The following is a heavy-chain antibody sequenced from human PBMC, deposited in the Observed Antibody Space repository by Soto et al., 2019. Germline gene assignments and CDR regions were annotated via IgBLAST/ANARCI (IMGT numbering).Heavy chain of an antibody. D-gene: IGHD3-10*01. CDR1: GGSSSAYY. J-gene: IGHJ6*02. Sequence: QVQIEQWGAGLLKPSETLSLTCAVYGGSSSAYYWSWIRQPPGKGLEWIGQISHSGATDYNPSHKSRVSISGDTSKNQFSPILTSGPAADTAVYYCARQKNSWFYGMDVWGQGTTVTVSS. CDR3: ARQKNSWFYGMDV. V-gene: IGHV4-34*02. CDR2: ISHSGAT.